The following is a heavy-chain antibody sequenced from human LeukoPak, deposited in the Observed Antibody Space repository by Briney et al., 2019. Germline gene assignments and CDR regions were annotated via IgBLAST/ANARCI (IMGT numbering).Heavy chain of an antibody. CDR3: ARVGYYYGYFDY. Sequence: SETLSLTCTVSGDSISSSNCYWGWIRQPPGKGLEWIGSIYFSGGTYYNASLKSRVTISVDTSKNQFSLKLSSVTAADTAVYYCARVGYYYGYFDYWGQGTLVTVSS. CDR2: IYFSGGT. CDR1: GDSISSSNCY. D-gene: IGHD3-10*01. V-gene: IGHV4-39*07. J-gene: IGHJ4*02.